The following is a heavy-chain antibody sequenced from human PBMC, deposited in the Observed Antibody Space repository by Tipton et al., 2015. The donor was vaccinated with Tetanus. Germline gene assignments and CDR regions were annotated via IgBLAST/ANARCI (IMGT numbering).Heavy chain of an antibody. J-gene: IGHJ6*02. CDR2: ISISGDST. D-gene: IGHD1-26*01. V-gene: IGHV3-23*01. CDR1: GFTFSNHA. Sequence: SLRLSCAASGFTFSNHAMTWVRQAPGKGLEWVSAISISGDSTYYADSVKGRFTISRDNSKDTLYLQMNSLRAEDTAVFYCARSGYYYGLDVWGQGTTVTVSS. CDR3: ARSGYYYGLDV.